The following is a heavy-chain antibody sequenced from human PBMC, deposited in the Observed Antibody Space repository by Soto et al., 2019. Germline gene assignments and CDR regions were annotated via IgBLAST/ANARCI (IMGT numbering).Heavy chain of an antibody. V-gene: IGHV4-59*01. CDR2: IYYSGST. CDR1: GGSISSYY. CDR3: ARMGGASDY. D-gene: IGHD3-16*01. J-gene: IGHJ4*02. Sequence: QVQLQESGPGLVKPSETLSLTCTVSGGSISSYYWSWIRQPPGKGLEWIGYIYYSGSTNYNPSLKSRVTISVDTSKNQFSLKLSSGTAADTAVYYCARMGGASDYWGQGTLVTVSS.